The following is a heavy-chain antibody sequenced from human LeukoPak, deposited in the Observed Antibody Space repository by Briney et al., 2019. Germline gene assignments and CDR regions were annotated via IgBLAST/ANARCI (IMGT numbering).Heavy chain of an antibody. CDR2: IASDGSFT. Sequence: GGSLRLSCEGSGFVFSIYVIHWIRQSPGRGLGWVAVIASDGSFTDYVHSLKDRFTISRDNSKNTVYLDVTSLTPEDAAVYYCAREGTYSDYWSGYFEYWGQGTRVIVSS. V-gene: IGHV3-30*03. J-gene: IGHJ4*02. CDR3: AREGTYSDYWSGYFEY. D-gene: IGHD3-3*01. CDR1: GFVFSIYV.